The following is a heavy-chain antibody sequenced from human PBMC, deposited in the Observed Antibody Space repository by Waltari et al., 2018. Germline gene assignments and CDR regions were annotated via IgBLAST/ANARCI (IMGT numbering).Heavy chain of an antibody. CDR3: AREWGVMIGTAGFYFDF. D-gene: IGHD3-22*01. J-gene: IGHJ4*02. CDR1: GVPFSSSP. CDR2: ISGGSSYK. Sequence: VQLVESGGGGVKPGGSLRRSGAGTGVPFSSSPSQWARQAPGKGLEWVSSISGGSSYKYYADSVKGRFTISRDNVKNSLFLQMNSLRAEDTAVYYCAREWGVMIGTAGFYFDFWAQGTLVTVSS. V-gene: IGHV3-21*01.